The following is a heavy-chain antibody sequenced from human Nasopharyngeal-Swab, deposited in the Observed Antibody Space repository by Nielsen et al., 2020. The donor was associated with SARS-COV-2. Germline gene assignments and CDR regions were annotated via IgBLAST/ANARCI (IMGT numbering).Heavy chain of an antibody. V-gene: IGHV3-7*03. CDR1: GFTFSSYW. CDR3: ARAPKRGSSGYQVVY. Sequence: GGSLRLSCAASGFTFSSYWMSWVRQAPGKWLEWVANIKQDGSEKYYVDSVKGRFTISRDNAKNSLYLQMNSLRAEDTAVYYCARAPKRGSSGYQVVYWGQGTLVTVSS. J-gene: IGHJ4*02. D-gene: IGHD3-22*01. CDR2: IKQDGSEK.